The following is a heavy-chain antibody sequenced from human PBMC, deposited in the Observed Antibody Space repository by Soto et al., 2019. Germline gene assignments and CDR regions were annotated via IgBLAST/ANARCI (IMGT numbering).Heavy chain of an antibody. CDR1: GYTLTSYG. Sequence: ASVKVSCKASGYTLTSYGISWVRQAPGQGLEWMGWISAYNGNTNYAQKLQGRVTMTTDTSTSTAYVELRSLRSDDTAVYYCARGYYDILTGPQPFDYWGQGTLVTVSS. J-gene: IGHJ4*02. CDR3: ARGYYDILTGPQPFDY. CDR2: ISAYNGNT. V-gene: IGHV1-18*01. D-gene: IGHD3-9*01.